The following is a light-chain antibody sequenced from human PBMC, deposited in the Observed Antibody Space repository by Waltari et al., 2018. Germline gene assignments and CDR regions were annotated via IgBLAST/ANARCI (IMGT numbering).Light chain of an antibody. V-gene: IGLV1-47*01. CDR3: EAWDDSLSVLV. J-gene: IGLJ3*02. CDR1: SSNIGSSY. CDR2: RNN. Sequence: QSVLTQPPSASGTPGQRVTISCSGRSSNIGSSYVYWSQQVPEPAPKPLIYRNNQRPSGVPDRFSGSKSGTSASLAISGLRSEDEADYYCEAWDDSLSVLVFGGGTKVTVL.